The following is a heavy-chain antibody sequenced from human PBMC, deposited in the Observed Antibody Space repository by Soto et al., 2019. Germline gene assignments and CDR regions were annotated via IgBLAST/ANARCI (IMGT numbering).Heavy chain of an antibody. CDR1: GGTFSSYT. CDR2: IIPILGIA. Sequence: QVQLVQSGAEVKKPGSSVKVSCKASGGTFSSYTISWVRQAPGQGLEWMGRIIPILGIANYAQKFQGRVTITADKTTSRAYLELRSLRSEETAVDYCARGPGDGCYYYYGMDVWGQGTTVTVSS. CDR3: ARGPGDGCYYYYGMDV. J-gene: IGHJ6*02. D-gene: IGHD4-17*01. V-gene: IGHV1-69*02.